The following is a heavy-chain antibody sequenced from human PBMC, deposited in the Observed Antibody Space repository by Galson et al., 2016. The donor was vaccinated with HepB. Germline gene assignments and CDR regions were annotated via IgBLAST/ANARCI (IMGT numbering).Heavy chain of an antibody. J-gene: IGHJ4*02. CDR2: IYNRGTT. CDR3: ASGRYYYVSGSYHDY. CDR1: GNSVNTGLYY. V-gene: IGHV4-61*01. Sequence: SETLSLTCTVSGNSVNTGLYYWSWIRQPPGKRLEWIGYIYNRGTTDYNPSLESRVTISVDTSKNQFSLKLSSVTAADTAVYYCASGRYYYVSGSYHDYWGQGTLVTVSS. D-gene: IGHD3-10*01.